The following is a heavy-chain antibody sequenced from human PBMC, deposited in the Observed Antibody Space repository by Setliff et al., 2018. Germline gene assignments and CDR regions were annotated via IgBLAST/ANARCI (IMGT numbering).Heavy chain of an antibody. CDR3: IVAGNYFDY. Sequence: GGSLRLSCGTSGFTFDVSGMSWVRQAPGKGLEWVGRIRSKAFSYATRYTESMKGRFTISRDDSKNTAYLQMDSLNTEDTAVYYCIVAGNYFDYWGQGTLVTVSS. CDR2: IRSKAFSYAT. CDR1: GFTFDVSG. D-gene: IGHD5-12*01. V-gene: IGHV3-73*01. J-gene: IGHJ4*02.